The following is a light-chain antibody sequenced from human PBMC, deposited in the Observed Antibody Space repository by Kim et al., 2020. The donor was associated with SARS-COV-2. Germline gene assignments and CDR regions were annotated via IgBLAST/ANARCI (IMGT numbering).Light chain of an antibody. CDR3: QQYNNWPPYT. CDR2: GAS. CDR1: QSVSNT. V-gene: IGKV3-15*01. J-gene: IGKJ2*01. Sequence: VSPGESATLSCRASQSVSNTLAWYQQKPGQAPRLLIYGASTRATDIPARFSGSGSGTEFTLTITSLQSEDFAVYYCQQYNNWPPYTFGQGTKLEI.